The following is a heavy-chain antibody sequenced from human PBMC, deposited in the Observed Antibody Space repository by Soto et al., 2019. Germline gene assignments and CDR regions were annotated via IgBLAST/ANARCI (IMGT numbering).Heavy chain of an antibody. J-gene: IGHJ6*03. CDR1: GYTFTSYG. V-gene: IGHV1-18*01. Sequence: QVQLVQSGAEVKKPGASVKVSCKASGYTFTSYGISWVRQAPGQGLEWMGWISAYNGNTNYAQKLQGRVTMTTDTSTSTAYMELRSLRSDDTAVYYCARDRLTDYDFRSGPPGDMDVWGKGTTVTVSS. CDR3: ARDRLTDYDFRSGPPGDMDV. CDR2: ISAYNGNT. D-gene: IGHD3-3*01.